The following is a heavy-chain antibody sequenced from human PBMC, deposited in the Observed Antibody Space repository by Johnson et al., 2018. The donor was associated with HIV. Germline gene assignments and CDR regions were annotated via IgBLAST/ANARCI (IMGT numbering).Heavy chain of an antibody. J-gene: IGHJ3*01. CDR3: AKDLIRYFVF. D-gene: IGHD3-9*01. Sequence: QVQLVESGGGVVQPGGSLRLSCAASGFTFSSYGMHWVRQAPGKGLEWVAFIRYDGSNKYYADSVKGRFTISRDNSKNTLYLQMNSLRAEDTAVYYCAKDLIRYFVFWGQVTMVTVSS. CDR2: IRYDGSNK. V-gene: IGHV3-30*02. CDR1: GFTFSSYG.